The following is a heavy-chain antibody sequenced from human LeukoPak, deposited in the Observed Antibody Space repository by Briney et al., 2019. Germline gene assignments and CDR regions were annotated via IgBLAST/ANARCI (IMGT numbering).Heavy chain of an antibody. D-gene: IGHD3-3*01. CDR2: MNPNSGNT. CDR1: GYTFTNYD. J-gene: IGHJ5*02. Sequence: GASVKVSCKASGYTFTNYDINWVRQAPGQGLEWMGWMNPNSGNTGYAQKFQGRVTMTRNTSISTAYMELSSLRSEDTAVYYCARASYYDFWSGYHRSNWFDPWGQGTLVTVSS. V-gene: IGHV1-8*01. CDR3: ARASYYDFWSGYHRSNWFDP.